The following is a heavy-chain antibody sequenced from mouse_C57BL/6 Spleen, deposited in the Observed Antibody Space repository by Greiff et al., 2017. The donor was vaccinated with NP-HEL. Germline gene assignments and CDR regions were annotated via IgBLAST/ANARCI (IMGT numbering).Heavy chain of an antibody. Sequence: EVMLVESGGGLVKPGGSLKLSCAASGFTFSDYGMHWVRQAPEKGLEWVAYISSGSSTIYYADTVKGRFTISRDNAKNTLFLQMTSLRSEDTAMYYCARGGYYGSSWDWYFDVWGTGTTVTVSS. CDR3: ARGGYYGSSWDWYFDV. V-gene: IGHV5-17*01. J-gene: IGHJ1*03. CDR1: GFTFSDYG. CDR2: ISSGSSTI. D-gene: IGHD1-1*01.